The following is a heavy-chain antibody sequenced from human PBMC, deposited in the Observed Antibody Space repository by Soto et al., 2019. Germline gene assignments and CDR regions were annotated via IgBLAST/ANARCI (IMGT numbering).Heavy chain of an antibody. CDR2: IYYSGST. V-gene: IGHV4-59*08. CDR3: ARYLHDYGDYAFPFHI. Sequence: QVQLQESGPGLVKPSETLSLTCTVSGGSISSYYWSWIRQPPGKGLEWIGYIYYSGSTNYNPSLKSRVTISVDTSKNQFSLKLSSVTAADTAVYYCARYLHDYGDYAFPFHIWGQGTMVTVSS. J-gene: IGHJ3*02. D-gene: IGHD4-17*01. CDR1: GGSISSYY.